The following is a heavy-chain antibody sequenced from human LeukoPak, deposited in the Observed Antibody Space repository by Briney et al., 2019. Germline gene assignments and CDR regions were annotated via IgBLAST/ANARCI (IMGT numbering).Heavy chain of an antibody. CDR3: TITTGTTLGLMDY. D-gene: IGHD1-1*01. CDR1: GGSFSGYY. Sequence: SETLPLTCAVYGGSFSGYYWRWIRQPPGKGLEWIGEINHSGSTNYNPSLKSRVTISVDTSKNQLSPKMSSVTAADTAVYYCTITTGTTLGLMDYWGQGTLVTVSS. CDR2: INHSGST. J-gene: IGHJ4*02. V-gene: IGHV4-34*01.